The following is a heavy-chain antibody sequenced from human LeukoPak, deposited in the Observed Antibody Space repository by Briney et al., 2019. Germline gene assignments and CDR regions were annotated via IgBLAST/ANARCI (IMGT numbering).Heavy chain of an antibody. CDR2: IYSGGST. V-gene: IGHV3-53*01. Sequence: GGSLRLSCAASGFTVSSNFLSWDRQPPGKGLEWVSDIYSGGSTYYADSVKGRFTISRDNSKNTLYLQMNSLRAEDTAVYYCTRGGGGSFPHYWGQGTLVTVSS. CDR1: GFTVSSNF. D-gene: IGHD2-21*01. CDR3: TRGGGGSFPHY. J-gene: IGHJ4*02.